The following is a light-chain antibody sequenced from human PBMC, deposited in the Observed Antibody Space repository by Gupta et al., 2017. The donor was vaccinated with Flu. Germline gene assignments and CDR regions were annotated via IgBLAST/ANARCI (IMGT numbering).Light chain of an antibody. CDR1: AWTKKY. J-gene: IGLJ3*02. V-gene: IGLV3-10*01. CDR2: EDS. Sequence: SYELTQPPSVSVSPGKTTRITCSGDAWTKKYAYWYQQKAGQAPVLVIYEDSKRPAGIPERFSGSSSGTMATLTISGAQVEDEADYYCYSTDSSGNRVFGGGTKLTVL. CDR3: YSTDSSGNRV.